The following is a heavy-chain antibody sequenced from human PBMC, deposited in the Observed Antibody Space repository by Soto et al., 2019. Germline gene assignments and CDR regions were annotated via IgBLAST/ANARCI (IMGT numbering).Heavy chain of an antibody. D-gene: IGHD6-19*01. Sequence: SVKVSCKASGGTFSSYAISWVRQAPGQGLEWMGGIIPIFGTANYAQKFQGRVTITADESTSTAYMELSSLRSEDTAVYYCARFSGIAVAGRPPRFDYWGQGTLVTVS. CDR3: ARFSGIAVAGRPPRFDY. J-gene: IGHJ4*02. CDR2: IIPIFGTA. V-gene: IGHV1-69*13. CDR1: GGTFSSYA.